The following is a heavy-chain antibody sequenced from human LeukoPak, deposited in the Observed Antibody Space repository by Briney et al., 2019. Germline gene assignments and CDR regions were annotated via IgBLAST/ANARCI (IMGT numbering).Heavy chain of an antibody. CDR1: GFTVSSNY. J-gene: IGHJ4*02. CDR2: LYSGGST. Sequence: GGSLRLSCAASGFTVSSNYMSWVRQAPGKGLEWVSILYSGGSTYYADSVKGRFTISRDNSKNTLYLQMNSLRAEDTAVYYCATSEWELHSDYWGQGTLVTVSS. V-gene: IGHV3-53*01. CDR3: ATSEWELHSDY. D-gene: IGHD1-7*01.